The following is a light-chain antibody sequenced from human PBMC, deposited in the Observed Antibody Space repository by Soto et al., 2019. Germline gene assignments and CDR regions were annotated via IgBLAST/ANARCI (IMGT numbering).Light chain of an antibody. V-gene: IGKV1-8*01. CDR2: AAS. CDR3: QQYYSYPFT. J-gene: IGKJ5*01. Sequence: AIRMTQSPSSLSASTGDRVTITCRASQGISSYLAWYQQKPGKAPKLLIYAASTLQSGVPSRFSGSGSGTDFTLTISCLQSEDFATYYCQQYYSYPFTFGQGRRLEIK. CDR1: QGISSY.